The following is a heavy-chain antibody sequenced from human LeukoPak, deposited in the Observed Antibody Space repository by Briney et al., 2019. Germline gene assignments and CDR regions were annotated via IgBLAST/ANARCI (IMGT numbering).Heavy chain of an antibody. Sequence: GRSLRLSCAASGFTFDDYAMHWVRQAPGKGLEWVSGISWNSGSIGYADSVKGRFTISRGNAKNSLYLQMNSLRAEDMALYYCAKGYCSSTSCRFDYWGQGALVTVSS. D-gene: IGHD2-2*01. J-gene: IGHJ4*02. CDR2: ISWNSGSI. V-gene: IGHV3-9*03. CDR3: AKGYCSSTSCRFDY. CDR1: GFTFDDYA.